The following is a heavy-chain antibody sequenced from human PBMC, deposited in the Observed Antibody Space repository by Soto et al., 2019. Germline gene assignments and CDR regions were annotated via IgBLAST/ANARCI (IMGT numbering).Heavy chain of an antibody. V-gene: IGHV1-18*01. Sequence: ASVKVSCKASGYTFTSYGISWVRQAPGQGLEWMGWISAYNGNTNYAQKLQGRVTMTTDTSTSTAYMELRSLRSDDTAVYYCARGDYYDSSGYSNWFDPWGQGTLVTVSS. CDR2: ISAYNGNT. J-gene: IGHJ5*02. CDR3: ARGDYYDSSGYSNWFDP. CDR1: GYTFTSYG. D-gene: IGHD3-22*01.